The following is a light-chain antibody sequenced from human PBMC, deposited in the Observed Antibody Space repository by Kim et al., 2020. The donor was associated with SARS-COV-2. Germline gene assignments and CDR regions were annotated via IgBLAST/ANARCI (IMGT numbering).Light chain of an antibody. Sequence: APGERATLSGRASQSVSSYLAWYQQKPGQAPRLLIYDASNRATGIPARFSGSGSGTDFTLTISSLEPEDFAVYYCQQRSNWPPFTFGPGTKVDIK. CDR1: QSVSSY. CDR3: QQRSNWPPFT. V-gene: IGKV3-11*01. CDR2: DAS. J-gene: IGKJ3*01.